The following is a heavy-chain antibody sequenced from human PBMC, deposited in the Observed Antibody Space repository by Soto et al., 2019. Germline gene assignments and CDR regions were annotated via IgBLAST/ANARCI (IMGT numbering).Heavy chain of an antibody. CDR2: ISSSGSGI. CDR3: ARAYSDAFDI. Sequence: GSLRLSRAASGFTFSDYYMTWIRQAPGKGLEWVSYISSSGSGIYYPDSVKGRFTISRDNAKKSLYLQMSSLRAEDTAVYYCARAYSDAFDIWGQGTLVTVSS. J-gene: IGHJ3*02. D-gene: IGHD2-15*01. V-gene: IGHV3-11*01. CDR1: GFTFSDYY.